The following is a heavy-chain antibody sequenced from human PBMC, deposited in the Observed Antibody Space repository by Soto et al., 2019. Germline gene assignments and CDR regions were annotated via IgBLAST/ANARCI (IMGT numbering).Heavy chain of an antibody. J-gene: IGHJ4*02. V-gene: IGHV3-33*01. CDR2: IWYDGSNK. Sequence: QVQLVESGGGVVQPGRSLRLSCTVSGLTFSSYGMHWVRQAPGKGLEWVAVIWYDGSNKNYADSVKGRFTISRDNSKKTLYLQMDSLRVEDTAVYYCASRSDGFDYWGQGTLVTVSS. CDR1: GLTFSSYG. CDR3: ASRSDGFDY.